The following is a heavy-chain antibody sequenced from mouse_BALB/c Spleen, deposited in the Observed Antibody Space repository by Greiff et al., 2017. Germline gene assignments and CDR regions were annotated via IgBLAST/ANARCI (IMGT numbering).Heavy chain of an antibody. CDR3: ARSGGYDGFAY. V-gene: IGHV5-17*02. CDR2: ISSGSSTI. J-gene: IGHJ3*01. CDR1: GFTFSSFG. Sequence: EVHLVESGGGLVQPGGSRKLSCAASGFTFSSFGMHWVRQAPEKGLEWVAYISSGSSTIYYADTVKGRFTISRDNPKNTLFLQITSLRSEDTAMYYCARSGGYDGFAYWGQGTLVTVSA. D-gene: IGHD2-2*01.